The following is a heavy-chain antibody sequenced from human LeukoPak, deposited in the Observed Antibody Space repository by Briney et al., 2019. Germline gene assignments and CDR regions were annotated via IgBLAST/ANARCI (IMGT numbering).Heavy chain of an antibody. Sequence: GGSLRLSCEASGFTFSGYAVSWVRQAPGKGLEWVSGFGTDGNTHYAESVRGRFDISRDTSKTTVYLQMNSLRAEDTAVYYCARDSGGIAAAGTLLFAFDIWGQGTMVTVSS. J-gene: IGHJ3*02. D-gene: IGHD6-13*01. CDR1: GFTFSGYA. CDR2: FGTDGNT. CDR3: ARDSGGIAAAGTLLFAFDI. V-gene: IGHV3-23*01.